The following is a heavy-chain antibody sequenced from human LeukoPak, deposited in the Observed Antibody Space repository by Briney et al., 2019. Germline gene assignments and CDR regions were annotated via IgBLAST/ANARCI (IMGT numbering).Heavy chain of an antibody. V-gene: IGHV1-8*03. CDR2: MNPNSGNT. CDR3: ARASRRGGLYNWFDP. D-gene: IGHD2-15*01. J-gene: IGHJ5*02. CDR1: GYTFTGYY. Sequence: ASVKVSCKASGYTFTGYYMHWVRQAPGQGLEWMGWMNPNSGNTGYAQKFQGRVTITRNTSISTAYMELSSLRSEDTAVYYCARASRRGGLYNWFDPWGQGTLVTVSS.